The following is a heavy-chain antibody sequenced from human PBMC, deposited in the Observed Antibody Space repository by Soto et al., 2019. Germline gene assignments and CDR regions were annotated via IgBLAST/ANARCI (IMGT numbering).Heavy chain of an antibody. V-gene: IGHV1-18*01. CDR2: ISAYNGNT. J-gene: IGHJ6*03. D-gene: IGHD2-2*01. CDR3: ARYFLRVTEDIVVVPAAMSARTTDVNYEKKTYYYYYYMDV. CDR1: GYTFTSYG. Sequence: ASVKVSCKASGYTFTSYGISWVRQAPGQGLEWMGWISAYNGNTNYAQKLQGRVTMTTDTSTSTAYMELRSLRSDDTAGYYCARYFLRVTEDIVVVPAAMSARTTDVNYEKKTYYYYYYMDVWGKGTTVTVSS.